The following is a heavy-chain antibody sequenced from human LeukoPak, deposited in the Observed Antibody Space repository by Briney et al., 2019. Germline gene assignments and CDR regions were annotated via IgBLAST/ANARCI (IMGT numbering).Heavy chain of an antibody. J-gene: IGHJ4*02. D-gene: IGHD3-22*01. CDR2: FSTRSSTI. Sequence: GGSLRLSCAASGFTFSSYSMNWVRQAPGKGLEWVSYFSTRSSTISYADSVKGRSAISRDNAKNSLYLQMNSLRTEDTAVYYCAKAGAYDSSGYYYYLDYWGQGTLVTVPS. CDR1: GFTFSSYS. CDR3: AKAGAYDSSGYYYYLDY. V-gene: IGHV3-48*01.